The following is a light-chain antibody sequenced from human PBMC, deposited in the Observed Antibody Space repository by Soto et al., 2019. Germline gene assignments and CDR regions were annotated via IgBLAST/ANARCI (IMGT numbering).Light chain of an antibody. CDR1: SSDVGGYNY. CDR2: DVS. Sequence: QSALTQPASVSGSPGQSITISCTGGSSDVGGYNYVSWYQQHPGKAPKLMIYDVSNRPSGVSNRFSGSKSGNTASLTISGLQAEDEAAFYCSSYTSSSTFVFGSGTKLTVL. CDR3: SSYTSSSTFV. V-gene: IGLV2-14*01. J-gene: IGLJ1*01.